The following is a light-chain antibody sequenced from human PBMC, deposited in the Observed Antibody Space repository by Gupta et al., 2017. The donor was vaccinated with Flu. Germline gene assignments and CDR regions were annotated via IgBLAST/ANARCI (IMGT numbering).Light chain of an antibody. CDR3: QQYNTLCT. J-gene: IGKJ2*02. CDR2: EAS. CDR1: QSIGTW. Sequence: DIQMTQSPSTLSASVGDRVTITCRASQSIGTWLAWYQQKPGKAPRLLIYEASTLEGGVPSWFSGSRSGTEFTLTISSLQPEDFATYYCQQYNTLCTFGQGTKLEI. V-gene: IGKV1-5*03.